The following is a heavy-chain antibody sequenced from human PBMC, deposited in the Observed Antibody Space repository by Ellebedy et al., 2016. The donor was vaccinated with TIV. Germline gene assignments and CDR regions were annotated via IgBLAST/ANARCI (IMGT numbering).Heavy chain of an antibody. D-gene: IGHD1-26*01. CDR3: AKERATGSYSTDVCDI. CDR1: GFTFSSYA. V-gene: IGHV3-23*01. CDR2: ISNTGSRK. J-gene: IGHJ3*02. Sequence: GESLKISCAASGFTFSSYAMSWVRQAPGKGLEWVSTISNTGSRKYYADSVGGRFIISRDNSKKTLYLQMNSLRAEDTAVYYCAKERATGSYSTDVCDIWGQGTMVTVSS.